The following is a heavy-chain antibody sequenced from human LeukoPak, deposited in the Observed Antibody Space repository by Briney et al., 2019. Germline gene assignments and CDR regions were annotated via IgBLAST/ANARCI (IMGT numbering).Heavy chain of an antibody. CDR1: GYTLTELS. D-gene: IGHD2-15*01. Sequence: ASVKVSCKVSGYTLTELSMHWVRQAPGKGLEWMGGFDPEDGETIYAQKFQGRVTMTEDTSTDTAYMELSSLRSEDTAVYYCASVRGKIVVVVAAWERYFDYWGQGTLVTVSS. V-gene: IGHV1-24*01. CDR3: ASVRGKIVVVVAAWERYFDY. J-gene: IGHJ4*02. CDR2: FDPEDGET.